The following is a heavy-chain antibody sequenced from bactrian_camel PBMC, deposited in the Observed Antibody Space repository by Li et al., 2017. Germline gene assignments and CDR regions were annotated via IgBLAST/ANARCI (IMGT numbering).Heavy chain of an antibody. V-gene: IGHV3S1*01. CDR1: GFMFSTYQ. J-gene: IGHJ4*01. D-gene: IGHD7*01. CDR2: ISNEGRST. CDR3: VPGGGWYNY. Sequence: QLVESGGGLVQPGGSVTLSCATSGFMFSTYQMYWVRQAPGKGLEWVSGISNEGRSTNFAAAYADSVKGRFTISRDYDKNTMYLQMNSLQSEDTALYYCVPGGGWYNYWGQGTQVTVS.